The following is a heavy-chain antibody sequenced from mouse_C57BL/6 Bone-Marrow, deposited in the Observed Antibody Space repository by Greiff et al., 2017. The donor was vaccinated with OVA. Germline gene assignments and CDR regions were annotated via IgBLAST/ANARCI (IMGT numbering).Heavy chain of an antibody. CDR3: ARWSTAVVAGGYWYFGV. Sequence: QVQLQQSGAELARPGASVKLSCKASGYTFTSYGISWVKQRTGQGLEWIGEIYPRSGNTYYNEKFKGKATLTADKSSSTGYMELRSLTSEDSAVYFGARWSTAVVAGGYWYFGVWGTGTTVTVSS. CDR2: IYPRSGNT. V-gene: IGHV1-81*01. J-gene: IGHJ1*03. D-gene: IGHD1-1*01. CDR1: GYTFTSYG.